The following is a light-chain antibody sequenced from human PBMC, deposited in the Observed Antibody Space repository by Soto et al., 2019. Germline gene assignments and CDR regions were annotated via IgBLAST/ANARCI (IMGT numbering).Light chain of an antibody. CDR1: SSNIGAGYD. Sequence: QSVLTQPPSVSGATGQRVTISCTGGSSNIGAGYDVHWYQQLPGTAPKLLIYGNSNRPSGVPDRFSGSKSGTSASLAITGLQAEDEADHYCQSYDSSLSGFWVFGGGTKLTVL. J-gene: IGLJ3*02. V-gene: IGLV1-40*01. CDR2: GNS. CDR3: QSYDSSLSGFWV.